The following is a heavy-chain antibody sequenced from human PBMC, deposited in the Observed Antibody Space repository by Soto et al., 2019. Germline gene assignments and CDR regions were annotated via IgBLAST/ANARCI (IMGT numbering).Heavy chain of an antibody. V-gene: IGHV4-31*03. D-gene: IGHD1-26*01. J-gene: IGHJ4*02. CDR3: ASSPGSYLPDS. CDR2: IYYSGST. CDR1: GGSINSGGYF. Sequence: QVQLQESGPGLVKPSQTLSLTCTVSGGSINSGGYFWSWIRQHPGKGLEWIGYIYYSGSTYYNPSLRSRVTISVDPSKNQFSLPRSSVTAADTAVYSCASSPGSYLPDSWGQGTLVTVSS.